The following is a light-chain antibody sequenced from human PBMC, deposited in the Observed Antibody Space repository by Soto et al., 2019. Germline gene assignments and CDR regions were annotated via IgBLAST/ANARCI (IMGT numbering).Light chain of an antibody. Sequence: DIQMTQSPSTLSASVGDRVTITCRASQSISFWLAWYQQKAGKAPNLLIYKASRLESGVPSRFSGSGSETEFTLTISGLQPGESATYYCQQYNSYSPTFGQGTKVEVK. CDR3: QQYNSYSPT. V-gene: IGKV1-5*03. CDR2: KAS. CDR1: QSISFW. J-gene: IGKJ1*01.